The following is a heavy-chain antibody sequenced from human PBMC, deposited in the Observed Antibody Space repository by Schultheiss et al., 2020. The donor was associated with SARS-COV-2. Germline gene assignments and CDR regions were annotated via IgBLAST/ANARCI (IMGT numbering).Heavy chain of an antibody. CDR1: GFTFSSYA. V-gene: IGHV3-48*01. J-gene: IGHJ4*02. D-gene: IGHD1-26*01. CDR3: ARGGIPTYFDY. CDR2: ISSSGSTI. Sequence: GGSLRLSCAASGFTFSSYAMHWVRQAPGKGLEWVSYISSSGSTIYYADSVKGRFTISRDNSKNTLYLQMNSLRAEDTAVYYCARGGIPTYFDYWGQGTLVTVSS.